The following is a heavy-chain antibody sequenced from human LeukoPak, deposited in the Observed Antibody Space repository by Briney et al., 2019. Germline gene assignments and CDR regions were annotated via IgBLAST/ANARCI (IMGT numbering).Heavy chain of an antibody. CDR3: ATVVVPAAPLDY. CDR2: FDPEDGET. CDR1: GYTLTELS. J-gene: IGHJ4*02. Sequence: ASVKVSCKVSGYTLTELSMHWVRQAPGKGLEWGGGFDPEDGETIYAQKFQGRVTMTEYTSTDTAYMEPSSLRSEDTALYYCATVVVPAAPLDYWGQGTLVTVYS. V-gene: IGHV1-24*01. D-gene: IGHD2-2*01.